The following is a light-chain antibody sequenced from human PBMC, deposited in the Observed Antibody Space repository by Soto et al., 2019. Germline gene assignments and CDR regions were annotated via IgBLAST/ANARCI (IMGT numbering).Light chain of an antibody. CDR2: EVT. V-gene: IGLV2-14*01. CDR3: SSYTSTSTRM. CDR1: SSDIGGYNY. J-gene: IGLJ3*02. Sequence: QLVLTQPASVSGSPGQSITISCTGTSSDIGGYNYVSWYQQHPGKAPKLMIYEVTNRPSGVSNRFSGSKSGNTASLTISGLQAEDEADYYCSSYTSTSTRMFGGGPKVTVL.